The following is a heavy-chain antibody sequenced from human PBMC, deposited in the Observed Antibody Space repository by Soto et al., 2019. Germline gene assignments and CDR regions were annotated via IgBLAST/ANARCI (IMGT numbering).Heavy chain of an antibody. J-gene: IGHJ6*02. V-gene: IGHV4-4*07. CDR1: GGSISSYY. D-gene: IGHD6-19*01. CDR3: ARVIAVAGVYYYGMDV. Sequence: SETLSLTCTVSGGSISSYYWSWIRQPAGKGLEWIGRIYTSGSTNYNPSLKSRVTISVDTSKNQFSLKLSSVTAADTAVYYCARVIAVAGVYYYGMDVWGQGTTVTVSS. CDR2: IYTSGST.